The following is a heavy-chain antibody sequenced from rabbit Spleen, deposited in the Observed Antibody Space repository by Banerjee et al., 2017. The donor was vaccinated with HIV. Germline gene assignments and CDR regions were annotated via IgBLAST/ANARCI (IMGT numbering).Heavy chain of an antibody. CDR3: ARDSGSSFSSYGMDL. V-gene: IGHV1S45*01. Sequence: EQLEESGGGLVQPEGSLTLTCAASGFTFSTSYYMTWVRQAPGKGLEWIAWIHTGSGNAYYASWAKGRVTISKISSTTVTLQMTSLTAADTATYFCARDSGSSFSSYGMDLWGQGTLVTVS. CDR1: GFTFSTSYY. D-gene: IGHD8-1*01. J-gene: IGHJ6*01. CDR2: IHTGSGNA.